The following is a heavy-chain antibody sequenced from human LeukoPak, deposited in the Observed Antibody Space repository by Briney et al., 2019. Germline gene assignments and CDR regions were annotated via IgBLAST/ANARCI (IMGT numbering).Heavy chain of an antibody. V-gene: IGHV3-21*01. CDR2: ISSSGRYI. J-gene: IGHJ3*02. D-gene: IGHD6-13*01. CDR1: GFTFSTST. CDR3: ARAPIDSNSWYHAFDI. Sequence: GGSLRLSCAASGFTFSTSTMNWVRQAPGKGLEWVSSISSSGRYIYYADSVKGRFTISRDNAMNSLYLQMDSLRAEDTAVYYCARAPIDSNSWYHAFDIWGQGTMVTVSS.